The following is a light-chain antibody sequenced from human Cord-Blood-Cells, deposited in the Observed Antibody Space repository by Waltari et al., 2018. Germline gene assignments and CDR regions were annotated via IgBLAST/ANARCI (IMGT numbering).Light chain of an antibody. V-gene: IGLV2-23*02. CDR2: EVS. CDR1: SSAGGSYPL. Sequence: QSPMTQPASVSGSPGQSNTITRTRTSSAGGSYPLVYWYQHHPGKAPKLMIYEVSKRPSGVSNRFSGSKSGNTASLTISGLQAEDEADYYCCSYAGSSTFEVFGGGTKLTVL. CDR3: CSYAGSSTFEV. J-gene: IGLJ2*01.